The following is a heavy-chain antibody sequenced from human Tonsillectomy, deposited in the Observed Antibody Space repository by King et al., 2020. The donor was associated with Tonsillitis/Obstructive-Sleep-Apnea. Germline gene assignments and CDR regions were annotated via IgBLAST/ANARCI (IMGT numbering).Heavy chain of an antibody. V-gene: IGHV3-23*04. CDR2: ISESASST. CDR3: AKDGWSH. Sequence: QLVQSGGGLVQPGGSLRLSCAASGFTFSSYTMSWVRQAPGKGLEWVSTISESASSTHYADSVKGRFTISRDNSRNTLFLQMNSLRAEDTAVYYCAKDGWSHWGQGTLVTVSS. CDR1: GFTFSSYT. D-gene: IGHD3-3*01. J-gene: IGHJ4*02.